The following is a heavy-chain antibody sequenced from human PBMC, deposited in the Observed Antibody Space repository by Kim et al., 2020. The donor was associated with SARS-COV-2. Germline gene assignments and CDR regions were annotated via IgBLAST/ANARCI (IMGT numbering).Heavy chain of an antibody. D-gene: IGHD4-17*01. Sequence: LTSRVTISVDTSKNQFSLKLSSVTAADTAVYYCARGASGGDYYYYYGMDVWGQGTTVTVSS. J-gene: IGHJ6*02. V-gene: IGHV4-34*01. CDR3: ARGASGGDYYYYYGMDV.